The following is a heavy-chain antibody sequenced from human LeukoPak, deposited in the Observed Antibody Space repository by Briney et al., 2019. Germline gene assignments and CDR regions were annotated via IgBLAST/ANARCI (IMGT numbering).Heavy chain of an antibody. CDR3: ARDHSSSGMDV. Sequence: PGGSLRLSCAASGFSFSSYSMNWVRQAPGEGLEWVSSISSSSYIYDADSVKGRFTISRDNAKNSLYLQMNSLRAEDTAVYYCARDHSSSGMDVWGQGTTVTVSS. J-gene: IGHJ6*02. V-gene: IGHV3-21*01. CDR2: ISSSSYI. CDR1: GFSFSSYS.